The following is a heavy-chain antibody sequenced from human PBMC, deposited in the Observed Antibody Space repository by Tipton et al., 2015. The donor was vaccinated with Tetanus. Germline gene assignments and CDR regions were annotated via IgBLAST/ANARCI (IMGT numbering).Heavy chain of an antibody. D-gene: IGHD2-21*01. CDR1: GDSVSSGNYY. CDR2: IYQRGST. V-gene: IGHV4-61*01. J-gene: IGHJ6*02. Sequence: TLSLTCTVSGDSVSSGNYYWSWIRQPPGKGLEWIGRIYQRGSTSNSPSLKSRVTISLETSKNQFSLRLSSVTPADTAVDYCAIDGAYSAGPGDVYHFFGGGVGGPGPAVPVS. CDR3: AIDGAYSAGPGDVYHFFGGGV.